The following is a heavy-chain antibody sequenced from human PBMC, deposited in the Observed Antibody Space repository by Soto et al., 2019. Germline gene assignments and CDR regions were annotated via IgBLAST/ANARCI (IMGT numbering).Heavy chain of an antibody. CDR3: ARHFGSRCYYFDN. D-gene: IGHD2-21*01. CDR1: GYSFSYYW. V-gene: IGHV5-51*01. J-gene: IGHJ4*02. CDR2: IYPADSET. Sequence: GESLKISWKGAGYSFSYYWIGRVRQKPGKGPEWIGIIYPADSETKYSPSFQGQVTFSVDQSITTAYLPWRRLKGSDTAVYYCARHFGSRCYYFDNWGRGTLVTVSS.